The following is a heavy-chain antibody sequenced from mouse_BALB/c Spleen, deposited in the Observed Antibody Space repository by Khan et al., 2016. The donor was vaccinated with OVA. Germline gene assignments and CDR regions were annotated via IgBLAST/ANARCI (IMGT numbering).Heavy chain of an antibody. CDR2: ISPGSGDT. J-gene: IGHJ3*01. CDR3: AKRNYFGYTCAY. CDR1: GYTFTDYY. V-gene: IGHV1-77*01. D-gene: IGHD1-2*01. Sequence: QVQLQQSGAELARPGASVKLSCKASGYTFTDYYINWVKQRTGQGLEWIGEISPGSGDTYYNERFKGKVTLTADKSSSPAYMQLSSLKSEASAFYFCAKRNYFGYTCAYWGQGTLVTVSA.